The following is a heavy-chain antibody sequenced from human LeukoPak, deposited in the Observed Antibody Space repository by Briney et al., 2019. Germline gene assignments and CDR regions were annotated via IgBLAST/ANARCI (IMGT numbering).Heavy chain of an antibody. Sequence: SETLSLTCTVSGGSISSSSYYWGWIRQPPGKGLDWIGSIYYSGSTYYNPSLKSRVTISVDTSKNQFSLKLSSVTAADTAVYYCARVEGEMASKPGAYYYYGMDVWGQGTTVTVSS. CDR3: ARVEGEMASKPGAYYYYGMDV. CDR2: IYYSGST. CDR1: GGSISSSSYY. V-gene: IGHV4-39*01. J-gene: IGHJ6*02. D-gene: IGHD5-24*01.